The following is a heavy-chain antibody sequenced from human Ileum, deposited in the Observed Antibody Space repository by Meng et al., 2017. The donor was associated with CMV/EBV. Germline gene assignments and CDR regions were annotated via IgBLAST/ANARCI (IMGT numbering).Heavy chain of an antibody. CDR2: IRSNGNTK. CDR3: AKEGGVYFDY. V-gene: IGHV3-30*02. D-gene: IGHD6-25*01. Sequence: VGCGGVSCLRGGSLRLSVAESGLCFSGYGMPWVRQDPGKGLGWVVFIRSNGNTKYYADSVKDRFTISRDNSKNTMYLQVNSLRPEDTAIYYCAKEGGVYFDYWGQGILVTVSS. J-gene: IGHJ4*02. CDR1: GLCFSGYG.